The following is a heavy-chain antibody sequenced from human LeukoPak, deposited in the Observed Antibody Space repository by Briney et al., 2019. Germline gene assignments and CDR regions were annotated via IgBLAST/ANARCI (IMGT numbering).Heavy chain of an antibody. CDR1: RFTFSSYV. V-gene: IGHV3-23*01. CDR2: ISGGGCSK. J-gene: IGHJ6*02. D-gene: IGHD2-15*01. CDR3: AKPLGYCSGGSCSYYYYGMDV. Sequence: PGGSLTLSCAASRFTFSSYVMIWVRQAPGKGLEWVSDISGGGCSKYYADSVKGRFTISRDNSKNTLYLQMNSLRAEDTAVHYCAKPLGYCSGGSCSYYYYGMDVWGQGTTVTVSS.